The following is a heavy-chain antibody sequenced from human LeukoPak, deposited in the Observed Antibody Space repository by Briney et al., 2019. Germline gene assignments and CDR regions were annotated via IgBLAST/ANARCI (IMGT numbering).Heavy chain of an antibody. V-gene: IGHV4-39*07. CDR3: ARFGIVGPPH. CDR1: GGSISSSSYY. J-gene: IGHJ4*02. Sequence: PSETLSLTCTVSGGSISSSSYYWGWIRQPPGKGLEWIGSIYYSGSTYYNPSLKSRVTISVDTSKNQFSLKLSSVTAADTAVYYCARFGIVGPPHWGQGTLVTVSS. CDR2: IYYSGST. D-gene: IGHD1-26*01.